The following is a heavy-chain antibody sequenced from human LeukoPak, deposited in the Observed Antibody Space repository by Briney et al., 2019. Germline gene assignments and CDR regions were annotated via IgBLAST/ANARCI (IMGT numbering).Heavy chain of an antibody. Sequence: ASVKVSCKASGYTFTSCRISWVRPAPGQGREWMGWISAYNGNTNYAQKLQGRVTMTTDTSTSTAYMELRSLRSDDTAVYYCARLLGYCSGGSCSGGGDYWGQGTLVTVSS. CDR1: GYTFTSCR. V-gene: IGHV1-18*01. CDR2: ISAYNGNT. J-gene: IGHJ4*02. D-gene: IGHD2-15*01. CDR3: ARLLGYCSGGSCSGGGDY.